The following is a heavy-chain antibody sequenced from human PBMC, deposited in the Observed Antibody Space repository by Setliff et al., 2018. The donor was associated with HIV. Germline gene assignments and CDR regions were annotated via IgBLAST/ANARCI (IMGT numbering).Heavy chain of an antibody. CDR3: AKKLPTLYPPHDYYFAMDV. CDR1: GLTFSSYA. J-gene: IGHJ6*02. V-gene: IGHV3-23*01. D-gene: IGHD2-15*01. CDR2: ISGSGGSP. Sequence: GGSLRLSCAASGLTFSSYAMSWVRQAPGKGLEWVSSISGSGGSPYYADSVKGRFTIARDNSKNTLYLKMNSLRAEDTAVYYCAKKLPTLYPPHDYYFAMDVWGQGTTGTVS.